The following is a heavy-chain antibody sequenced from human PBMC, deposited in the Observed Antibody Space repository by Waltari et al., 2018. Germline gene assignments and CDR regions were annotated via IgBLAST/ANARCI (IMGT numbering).Heavy chain of an antibody. CDR3: ARGVVVVPAATSGPSNYFEY. CDR2: IIPIFGTA. CDR1: GGTFSSYA. Sequence: QVQLVQSGAEVKKPGSSVKVSCKASGGTFSSYAISWVRQAPGQGLEWMGGIIPIFGTANYAQKFQGRVTITADEPTSTAYMELSSLRSEDTAVYYCARGVVVVPAATSGPSNYFEYWGQGTLVTVSS. D-gene: IGHD2-2*01. V-gene: IGHV1-69*01. J-gene: IGHJ4*02.